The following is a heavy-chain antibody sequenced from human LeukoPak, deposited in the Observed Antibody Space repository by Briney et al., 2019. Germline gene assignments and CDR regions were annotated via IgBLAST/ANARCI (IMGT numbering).Heavy chain of an antibody. CDR2: INPNSGGT. V-gene: IGHV1-2*02. J-gene: IGHJ4*02. CDR3: ARDRSIAAARSGFVY. D-gene: IGHD6-13*01. CDR1: GYTFTGYY. Sequence: ASVKVSCKASGYTFTGYYMHWVRQAPGQGLEWMGWINPNSGGTNYAQKFQGRVTMTRDTSISTAYMELSRLRSDDTAVYYCARDRSIAAARSGFVYWGQGTLVTVSS.